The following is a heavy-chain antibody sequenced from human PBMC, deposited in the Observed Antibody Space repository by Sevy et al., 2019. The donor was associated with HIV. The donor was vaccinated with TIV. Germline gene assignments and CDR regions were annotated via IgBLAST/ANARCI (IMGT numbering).Heavy chain of an antibody. J-gene: IGHJ6*02. CDR3: ARPRANYVDHYFFYAMDV. CDR2: ISYDGSNK. V-gene: IGHV3-30-3*01. Sequence: GGSLRLSCTASGFAFTNYYAMHWVRQAPGKGLEWVALISYDGSNKFYADAVKGRVTITRDNFKNTLYLKMNGLTTEDTAVYYCARPRANYVDHYFFYAMDVWGQGTTVTVSS. D-gene: IGHD4-17*01. CDR1: GFAFTNYYA.